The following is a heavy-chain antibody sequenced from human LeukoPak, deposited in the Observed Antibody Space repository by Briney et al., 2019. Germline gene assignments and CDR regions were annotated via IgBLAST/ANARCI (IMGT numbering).Heavy chain of an antibody. D-gene: IGHD2-2*01. CDR1: GYTFTSYG. Sequence: ASVKVSCKASGYTFTSYGISWVRQAPGQGLEWMGWISAYNGNTNYAQKLQGRVTMTTDTSTSTAYMELRSLRSDDTAVYYCARALPGYCSSTSCHGSDYYGMDVWGKGTTVTVSS. J-gene: IGHJ6*04. CDR3: ARALPGYCSSTSCHGSDYYGMDV. CDR2: ISAYNGNT. V-gene: IGHV1-18*04.